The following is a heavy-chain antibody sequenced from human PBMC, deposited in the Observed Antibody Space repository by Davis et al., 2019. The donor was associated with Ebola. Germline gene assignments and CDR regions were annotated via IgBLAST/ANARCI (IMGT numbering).Heavy chain of an antibody. CDR1: GFTFSSYW. V-gene: IGHV3-7*01. Sequence: GESLKISCAASGFTFSSYWMSWVRQAPGKGLEWVANIKQDGSEKYYVDSVKGRFTISRDNAKNSLYLQMNSLRAEDTAVYYCATLGVLMVYAMDEYYCGMDVWGKGTTVTVSS. CDR3: ATLGVLMVYAMDEYYCGMDV. J-gene: IGHJ6*04. D-gene: IGHD2-8*01. CDR2: IKQDGSEK.